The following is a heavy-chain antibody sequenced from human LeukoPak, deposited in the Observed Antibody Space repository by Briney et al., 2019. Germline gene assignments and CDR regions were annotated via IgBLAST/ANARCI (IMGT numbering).Heavy chain of an antibody. CDR3: ARATVPAATDYYGMDV. V-gene: IGHV4-4*09. CDR2: IYASGST. D-gene: IGHD2-2*01. Sequence: PSETLSLTCSVSGGSISSYYWSWIRQPPGKVLEWIGYIYASGSTNYNPSLKSRVTISVDTSKNQFSLNLTSVTAADTAVYYCARATVPAATDYYGMDVWGQGTTVTVSS. J-gene: IGHJ6*02. CDR1: GGSISSYY.